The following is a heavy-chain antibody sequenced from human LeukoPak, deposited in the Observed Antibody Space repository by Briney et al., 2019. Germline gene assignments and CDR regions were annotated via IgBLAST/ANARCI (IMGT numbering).Heavy chain of an antibody. J-gene: IGHJ3*01. V-gene: IGHV3-53*01. D-gene: IGHD6-19*01. CDR1: GFTVSGSY. CDR2: LYSVGTI. Sequence: PGGSLRLSCAASGFTVSGSYMSWIRQAPGKGLEWVSILYSVGTIYYADSVKGRFTLSRDNSKNTLYLQMNSLRVEDAAVYYCARLVVDSHAFDVWGQGTMVTVSS. CDR3: ARLVVDSHAFDV.